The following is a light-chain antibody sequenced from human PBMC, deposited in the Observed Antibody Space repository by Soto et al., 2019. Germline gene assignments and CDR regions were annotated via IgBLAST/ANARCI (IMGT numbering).Light chain of an antibody. CDR3: QQYHSYSIT. J-gene: IGKJ4*01. CDR2: MAS. V-gene: IGKV1-5*03. Sequence: DIQMTQSPSTLSASVGDRVTITCRASQSISHWLAWYQQKPGKAPTVLIYMASALESGVPSRFSGSGSGTEFTLTINSLQPDDFATYYYQQYHSYSITFGGGTKVE. CDR1: QSISHW.